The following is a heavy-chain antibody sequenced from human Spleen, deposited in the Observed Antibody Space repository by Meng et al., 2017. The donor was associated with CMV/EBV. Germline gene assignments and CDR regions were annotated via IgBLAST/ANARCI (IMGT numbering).Heavy chain of an antibody. CDR1: GFILDDYG. Sequence: GESLKISCAASGFILDDYGMHWVRQAPGKGLEWVAVIWYDASHEYYVDSVKGRFTISRDVSKNTLFLQMNSLRAEDTAVYFCARDARKYSYGPLDNWGQGTLVTVSS. D-gene: IGHD5-18*01. CDR3: ARDARKYSYGPLDN. V-gene: IGHV3-33*08. CDR2: IWYDASHE. J-gene: IGHJ4*02.